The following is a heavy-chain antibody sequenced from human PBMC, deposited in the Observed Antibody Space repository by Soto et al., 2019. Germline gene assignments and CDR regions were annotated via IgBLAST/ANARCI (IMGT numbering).Heavy chain of an antibody. D-gene: IGHD3-3*01. CDR1: GGSISSYY. CDR3: ARVYDFWSGYTPNYFDY. J-gene: IGHJ4*02. Sequence: SETLSLTCTVSGGSISSYYWSWIRQPPGKGLEWIGYIYYSGSTNYNPSLKSRVTISVDTSKNQFSLKLSSVTAADTAVYYCARVYDFWSGYTPNYFDYWGQGTLVTVSS. V-gene: IGHV4-59*01. CDR2: IYYSGST.